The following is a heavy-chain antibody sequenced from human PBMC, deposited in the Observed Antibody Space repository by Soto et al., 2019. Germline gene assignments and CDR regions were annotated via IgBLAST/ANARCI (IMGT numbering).Heavy chain of an antibody. V-gene: IGHV1-18*01. CDR3: ARGGYDFWSGYYDAFDI. Sequence: ASVKVSCKAYGYTFTSYGIGWVRQAPGQGLEWMGWISGNNGNTKYIEKHQGRLTMTTDTTTSTAYMELKSLRSDDTAVYYCARGGYDFWSGYYDAFDIWGQGTMVTVSS. J-gene: IGHJ3*02. CDR1: GYTFTSYG. D-gene: IGHD3-3*01. CDR2: ISGNNGNT.